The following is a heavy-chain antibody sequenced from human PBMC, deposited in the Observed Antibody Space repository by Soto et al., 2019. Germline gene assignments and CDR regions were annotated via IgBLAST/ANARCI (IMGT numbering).Heavy chain of an antibody. CDR3: ARHPIVVVPAATQHYYYYGMDV. CDR2: IDPSDSYT. V-gene: IGHV5-10-1*01. Sequence: GESLKISCKGSGYSLTSYWISWVRQIPGKGLEWMGRIDPSDSYTNYSPSFQGHVTISADKSISTAYLQWSSLKASDTVMYYCARHPIVVVPAATQHYYYYGMDVWGQGTTVTVSS. D-gene: IGHD2-2*01. J-gene: IGHJ6*02. CDR1: GYSLTSYW.